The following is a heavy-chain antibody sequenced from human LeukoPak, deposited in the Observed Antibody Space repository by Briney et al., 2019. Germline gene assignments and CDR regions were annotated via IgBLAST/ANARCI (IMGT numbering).Heavy chain of an antibody. CDR3: ARGIVVVPAAMAFDY. CDR2: INHNGGT. D-gene: IGHD2-2*01. Sequence: SETLSLTCAVYGGSFSGYFWSWIRQPPGKGLEWIGDINHNGGTNYNPSLKSRVTISVDTSKNQFSLKLSSVTAADTAVYYCARGIVVVPAAMAFDYWGQGTLVTVSS. V-gene: IGHV4-34*01. CDR1: GGSFSGYF. J-gene: IGHJ4*02.